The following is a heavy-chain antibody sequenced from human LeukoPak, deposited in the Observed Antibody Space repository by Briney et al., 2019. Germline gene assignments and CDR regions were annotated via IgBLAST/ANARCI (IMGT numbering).Heavy chain of an antibody. D-gene: IGHD6-13*01. Sequence: PGGSLRLSCAASGFTFSSYYMIWVRQAPGKGLEWVSSISSSSRTIYYADSVKGRFTISRDNAKNSLYLQMNSLRAEDTAVYYCARGAAAGSFDYWGQGTLVTVSS. J-gene: IGHJ4*02. CDR3: ARGAAAGSFDY. CDR2: ISSSSRTI. CDR1: GFTFSSYY. V-gene: IGHV3-48*04.